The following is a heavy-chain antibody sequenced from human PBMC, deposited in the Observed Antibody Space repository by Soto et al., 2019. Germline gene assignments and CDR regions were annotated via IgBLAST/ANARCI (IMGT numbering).Heavy chain of an antibody. CDR1: GFTFSSYS. CDR3: ASKAGTWALDY. V-gene: IGHV3-21*01. Sequence: EVQLVESGGGLVKPGGSLRLSCAASGFTFSSYSMNWVRQAPGKGLEWVSSISSSSSYIYYADSVKCRFTISRDNAKNSLYLQMNSLRAEDTAVYYCASKAGTWALDYWGQGTLVTVSS. J-gene: IGHJ4*02. CDR2: ISSSSSYI. D-gene: IGHD6-13*01.